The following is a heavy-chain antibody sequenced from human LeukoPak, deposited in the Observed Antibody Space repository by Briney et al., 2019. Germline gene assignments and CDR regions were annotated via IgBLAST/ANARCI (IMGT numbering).Heavy chain of an antibody. Sequence: SVKVSCKASGGTFSSYAISWVRQAPGQGLEWMGRIIPIFGTANYAQKFQGRVTITTDESTSTAYMELSSLRSEDTAVYYCARPASHVSLYYDILTGSPTDSYYFDYWGQGTLVTVSS. V-gene: IGHV1-69*05. CDR3: ARPASHVSLYYDILTGSPTDSYYFDY. CDR1: GGTFSSYA. J-gene: IGHJ4*02. D-gene: IGHD3-9*01. CDR2: IIPIFGTA.